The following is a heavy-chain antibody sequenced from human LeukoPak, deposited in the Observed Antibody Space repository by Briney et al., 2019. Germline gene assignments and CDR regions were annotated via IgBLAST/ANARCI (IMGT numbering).Heavy chain of an antibody. Sequence: AETLSLTFAVSGGSFIGYHWNWIRQPPGKGLEWIGEINHSGNTNYNPSLKSRVTISIDTSKNQFSLKLRSLTAADTAVYYCARDPTTVVTTPYYFDDWGQGTLVTVSS. CDR2: INHSGNT. V-gene: IGHV4-34*01. D-gene: IGHD4-23*01. J-gene: IGHJ4*02. CDR3: ARDPTTVVTTPYYFDD. CDR1: GGSFIGYH.